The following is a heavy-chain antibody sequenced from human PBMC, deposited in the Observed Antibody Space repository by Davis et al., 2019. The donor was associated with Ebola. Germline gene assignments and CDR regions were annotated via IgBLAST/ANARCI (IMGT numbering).Heavy chain of an antibody. D-gene: IGHD1-14*01. V-gene: IGHV4-59*12. J-gene: IGHJ4*02. Sequence: SETLSLTCTVSGGSISSYYWSWIRQPPGKGLEWIGYIYYSGSTNYNPSLKSRVTISVDTSKNQFSLKLSSVTAADTAVYYCARTPRCGRKFDYWGQGTLVTVSS. CDR3: ARTPRCGRKFDY. CDR2: IYYSGST. CDR1: GGSISSYY.